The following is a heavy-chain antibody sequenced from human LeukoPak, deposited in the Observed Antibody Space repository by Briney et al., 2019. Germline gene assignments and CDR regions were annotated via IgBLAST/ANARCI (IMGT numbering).Heavy chain of an antibody. J-gene: IGHJ5*01. V-gene: IGHV3-21*01. CDR1: GFTFSYYS. Sequence: PGGSLRLSCAASGFTFSYYSMNWVRQAPGKGLEWVSSITSSSIYTYYADSVKGRFTISRDNAKNSLYLQMNSLRAEDTALYYCARPWVENTSSFGSWGQGTLVTVSA. CDR3: ARPWVENTSSFGS. CDR2: ITSSSIYT. D-gene: IGHD2-2*01.